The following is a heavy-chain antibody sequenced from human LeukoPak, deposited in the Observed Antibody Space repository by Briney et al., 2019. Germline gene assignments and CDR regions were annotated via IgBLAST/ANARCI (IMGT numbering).Heavy chain of an antibody. V-gene: IGHV4-38-2*02. D-gene: IGHD3-9*01. CDR3: ARDLGLTISANWFDP. CDR1: GYSISSGYF. Sequence: SEILSLTCAVSGYSISSGYFWVWIRQPPGKGLEWIGSIYHTGATYYNPSLRSPVTISVDTSKNQFSLEVNSVTAADTAVYYCARDLGLTISANWFDPWGQGTLATVSS. CDR2: IYHTGAT. J-gene: IGHJ5*02.